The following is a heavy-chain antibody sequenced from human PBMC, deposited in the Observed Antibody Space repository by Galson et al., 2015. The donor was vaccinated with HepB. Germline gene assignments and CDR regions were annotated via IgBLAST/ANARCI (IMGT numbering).Heavy chain of an antibody. J-gene: IGHJ5*02. CDR2: ISTYNDNT. CDR1: GYTFSSYG. Sequence: SVKVSCKASGYTFSSYGINWVRQAPGQGLEWMGWISTYNDNTNYAQKLQGRVTMTTDTSTSTAYMELRSLRSDDTAVYYCAAGDFWTWFDPWGQGTLVTVSS. D-gene: IGHD3-3*01. V-gene: IGHV1-18*01. CDR3: AAGDFWTWFDP.